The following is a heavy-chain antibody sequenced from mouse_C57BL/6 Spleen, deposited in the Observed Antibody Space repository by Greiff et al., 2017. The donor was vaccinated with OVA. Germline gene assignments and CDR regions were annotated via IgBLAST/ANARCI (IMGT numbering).Heavy chain of an antibody. D-gene: IGHD2-1*01. Sequence: VQLVESGAELVRPGASVTLSCKASGYTFTDYEMHWVKQTPVHGLEWIGAIDPETGGTAYNQKFKGKAILTADKSSSTAYMELRSLTSEDSAVYYCTRRMVRDWYFDVWGTGTTVTVSS. V-gene: IGHV1-15*01. CDR3: TRRMVRDWYFDV. CDR1: GYTFTDYE. CDR2: IDPETGGT. J-gene: IGHJ1*03.